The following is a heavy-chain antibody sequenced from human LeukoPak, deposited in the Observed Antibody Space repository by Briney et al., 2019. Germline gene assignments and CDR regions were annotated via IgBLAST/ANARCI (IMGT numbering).Heavy chain of an antibody. Sequence: PSETLSLTCAVYGGSFSGYYWSWIRQPPGKGLEWIGEINHSGSTNYNPSLKSRVTISADTSKNQFSLKLSSVTAADTAVYYCARGVRGYSSSWYYYYYMDVWGKGTTVTVSS. CDR2: INHSGST. V-gene: IGHV4-34*01. CDR1: GGSFSGYY. J-gene: IGHJ6*03. CDR3: ARGVRGYSSSWYYYYYMDV. D-gene: IGHD6-13*01.